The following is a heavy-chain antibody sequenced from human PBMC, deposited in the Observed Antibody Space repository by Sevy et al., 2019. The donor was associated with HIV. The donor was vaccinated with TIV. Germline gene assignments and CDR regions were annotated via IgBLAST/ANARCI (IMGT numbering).Heavy chain of an antibody. D-gene: IGHD2-15*01. CDR2: ISGSGGST. CDR3: AKGDRTFYGLDV. V-gene: IGHV3-23*01. CDR1: GFTFSTYA. J-gene: IGHJ6*02. Sequence: GGSLRLSCAASGFTFSTYAMSWVRQAPGKGLEWVSAISGSGGSTYYADSVKGRFTISRDNSKNTLYLQMNSLGVADTAVYYCAKGDRTFYGLDVWGQGTTVTVSS.